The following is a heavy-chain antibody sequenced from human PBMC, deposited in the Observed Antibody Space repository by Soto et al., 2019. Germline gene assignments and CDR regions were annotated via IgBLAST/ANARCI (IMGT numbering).Heavy chain of an antibody. D-gene: IGHD3-22*01. CDR2: ISAYNGNT. J-gene: IGHJ6*02. V-gene: IGHV1-18*01. CDR3: ARDMYYYDSSGYYATDYYYYGMDV. CDR1: GYTFTSYG. Sequence: ASVKVSCKASGYTFTSYGISWVRQAPGQGLEWMGWISAYNGNTNYAQKLQGRVTMTTDTSTSTAYMELSSLRSEDTAVYYCARDMYYYDSSGYYATDYYYYGMDVWGQGTTVTVSS.